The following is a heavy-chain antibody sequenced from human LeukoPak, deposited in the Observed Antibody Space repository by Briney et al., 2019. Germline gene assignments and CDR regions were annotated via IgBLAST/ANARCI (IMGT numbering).Heavy chain of an antibody. D-gene: IGHD3-9*01. J-gene: IGHJ4*02. V-gene: IGHV3-21*01. Sequence: GGSMRPSCAASGFTSSSYSMNWVRQAPGKRLEWVSSISSSSSNIYYADSVKGRVTISRDNAKSSLYLQMNSLRAEDTAVYYCARFFYWLSNSDYWGQGTLVTVSS. CDR1: GFTSSSYS. CDR2: ISSSSSNI. CDR3: ARFFYWLSNSDY.